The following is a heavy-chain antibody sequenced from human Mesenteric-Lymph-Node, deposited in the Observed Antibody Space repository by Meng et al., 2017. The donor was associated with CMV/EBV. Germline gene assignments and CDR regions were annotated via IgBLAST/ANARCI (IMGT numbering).Heavy chain of an antibody. Sequence: SETLSLTYTVSGGSVSSGSYYWSWIRQPPGKGLEWIGYIYYSGSTNYNPSLKSRVTISVDTSKNQFSLKLTSMSAADTAVYYCAREETPDFWSGYYSFDYWGQGTLVTVSS. J-gene: IGHJ4*02. D-gene: IGHD3-3*01. CDR3: AREETPDFWSGYYSFDY. CDR1: GGSVSSGSYY. CDR2: IYYSGST. V-gene: IGHV4-61*01.